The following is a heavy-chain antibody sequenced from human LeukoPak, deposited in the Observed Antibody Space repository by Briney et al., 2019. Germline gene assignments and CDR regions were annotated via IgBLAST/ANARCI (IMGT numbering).Heavy chain of an antibody. V-gene: IGHV3-23*01. CDR2: ISGSGGNT. J-gene: IGHJ3*02. D-gene: IGHD5-18*01. CDR3: AKDLGYDRGLQVWLYDAFDI. CDR1: GFSFSSYA. Sequence: SGGSLRLSCAASGFSFSSYAMSWVRQAPGKGLEWVSGISGSGGNTYYADSEKGRFTISRDNTKNTLYLQMNNLRAEDTAVYYCAKDLGYDRGLQVWLYDAFDIWGQGTTVTVSS.